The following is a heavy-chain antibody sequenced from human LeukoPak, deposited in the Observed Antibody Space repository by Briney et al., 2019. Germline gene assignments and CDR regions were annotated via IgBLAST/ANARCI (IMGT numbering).Heavy chain of an antibody. V-gene: IGHV3-21*01. Sequence: PGGSLRLSCAASGFTFSSYSMNWVRQAPGKGLEWVSSISSSSSYIYYADSVKGRFTISRDNAKNSLYLQMNSLRAEDTAVYYCASCVVAKGYFDYWGQGTLVTGSS. CDR1: GFTFSSYS. J-gene: IGHJ4*02. CDR2: ISSSSSYI. D-gene: IGHD3-22*01. CDR3: ASCVVAKGYFDY.